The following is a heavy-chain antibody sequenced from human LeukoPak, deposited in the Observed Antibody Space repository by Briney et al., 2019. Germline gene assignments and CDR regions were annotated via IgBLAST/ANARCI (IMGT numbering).Heavy chain of an antibody. J-gene: IGHJ6*03. CDR1: GYTFTGYY. Sequence: ASVKVSCKASGYTFTGYYMHWVRQAPGQGLEWMGWINPSSGGTNYAQKFQGRVTMTRDTSISTPYMELSRLRSDDTAVYYCARGVVAATFYYYMDVWGKGTTVTVPS. CDR2: INPSSGGT. CDR3: ARGVVAATFYYYMDV. V-gene: IGHV1-2*02. D-gene: IGHD2-15*01.